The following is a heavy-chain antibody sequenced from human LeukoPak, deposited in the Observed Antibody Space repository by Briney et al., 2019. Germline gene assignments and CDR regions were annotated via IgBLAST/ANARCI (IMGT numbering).Heavy chain of an antibody. J-gene: IGHJ6*02. CDR3: AKGGDRSGSLGGNGMDV. D-gene: IGHD6-19*01. CDR2: MRGGGSI. Sequence: GGSLRLSCAASGFTFSNYGMSWVRQARGKGPEWVSGMRGGGSIEYADSVRGRFTISRDNSKNTLYLEMNSLRAEDTAVYYCAKGGDRSGSLGGNGMDVWGQGTTVTVSS. CDR1: GFTFSNYG. V-gene: IGHV3-23*01.